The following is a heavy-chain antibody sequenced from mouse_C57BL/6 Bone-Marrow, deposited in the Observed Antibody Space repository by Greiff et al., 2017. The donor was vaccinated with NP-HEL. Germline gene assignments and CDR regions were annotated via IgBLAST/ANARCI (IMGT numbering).Heavy chain of an antibody. V-gene: IGHV1-82*01. CDR3: AESTFY. Sequence: VKLQESGPELVKPGASVKISCKASGYAFSSSWMNWVKQRPGKGLEWIGRIYPGDGDTNYNGKFKGKATLTADKSSSTAYMQLSSLTSEDSAVYFCAESTFYWGQGTTLTVSS. CDR1: GYAFSSSW. CDR2: IYPGDGDT. J-gene: IGHJ2*01.